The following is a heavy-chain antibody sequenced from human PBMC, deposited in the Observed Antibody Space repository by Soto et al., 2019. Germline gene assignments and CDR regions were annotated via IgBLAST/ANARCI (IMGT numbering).Heavy chain of an antibody. CDR2: IYWDDDK. CDR3: AHIVVAGLGYYFDY. J-gene: IGHJ4*02. CDR1: GFSLSSTRMA. Sequence: QITLKESGPTLVKPTQTLTLTCTFSGFSLSSTRMAVGWIRPPPGKALEWLALIYWDDDKRYSPFLKSRLTITKDTSKNQAVLTMSNMDPVDTARYYCAHIVVAGLGYYFDYWGQGNLVTVSS. V-gene: IGHV2-5*02. D-gene: IGHD6-19*01.